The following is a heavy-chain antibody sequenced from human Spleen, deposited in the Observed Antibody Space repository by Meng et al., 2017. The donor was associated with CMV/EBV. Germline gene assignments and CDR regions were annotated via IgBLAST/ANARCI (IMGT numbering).Heavy chain of an antibody. CDR3: AKAPGGYAYYIDS. Sequence: GGSLRLSCTASGFTFYDYAMHWVRQAPGKGLEWVSGISWISSYIAYADSVEGRFTISRDNAKNSLYLQMNSLRAEDTALYYCAKAPGGYAYYIDSLGQGTLVTVSS. CDR2: ISWISSYI. V-gene: IGHV3-9*01. D-gene: IGHD3-16*01. J-gene: IGHJ4*02. CDR1: GFTFYDYA.